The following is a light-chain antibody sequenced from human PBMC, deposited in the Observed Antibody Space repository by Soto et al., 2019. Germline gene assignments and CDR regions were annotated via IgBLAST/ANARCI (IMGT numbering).Light chain of an antibody. Sequence: QSALTQPPSVSGSPGQSVTISCTGTSSDVGSYNRVSWYQQPPGTAPKLMIYEVSNRPSGVPDRFSGSKSGNTASLTISGLQAEDEADYYCSLYTSSSTYVFGTGTKVPVL. CDR3: SLYTSSSTYV. J-gene: IGLJ1*01. V-gene: IGLV2-18*01. CDR1: SSDVGSYNR. CDR2: EVS.